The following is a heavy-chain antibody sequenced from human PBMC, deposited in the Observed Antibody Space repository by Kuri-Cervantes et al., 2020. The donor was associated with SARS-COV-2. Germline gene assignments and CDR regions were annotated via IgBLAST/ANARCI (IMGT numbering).Heavy chain of an antibody. CDR1: GYTFTSYD. J-gene: IGHJ4*02. V-gene: IGHV1-8*03. CDR2: MNPNSGYT. Sequence: ASVKVSCKTSGYTFTSYDITWVRQATGQGPEWMGWMNPNSGYTGYAQKFQGRVTLTRNTSISTAYMELNSLTSEDTAVYYCATEVGDYWGQGTLVTVSS. CDR3: ATEVGDY. D-gene: IGHD1-26*01.